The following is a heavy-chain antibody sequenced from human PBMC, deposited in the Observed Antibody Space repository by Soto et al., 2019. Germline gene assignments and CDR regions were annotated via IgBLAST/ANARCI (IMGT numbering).Heavy chain of an antibody. CDR2: FSSDGSR. Sequence: EVQLVESGGGLVQPGGSLTLSCAAFGFTVNNLFMTWVRQAPGKGLEWVSTFSSDGSRYYADSVKGRFTISKDYSKNKLYLEMNSLRAGDTAVYYCARDRFGGSYEFCHGGQGTLVTVSS. CDR1: GFTVNNLF. V-gene: IGHV3-66*01. D-gene: IGHD3-3*01. J-gene: IGHJ4*02. CDR3: ARDRFGGSYEFCH.